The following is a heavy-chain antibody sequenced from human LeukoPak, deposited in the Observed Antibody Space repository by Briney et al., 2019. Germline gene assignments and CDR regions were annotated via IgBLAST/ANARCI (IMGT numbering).Heavy chain of an antibody. D-gene: IGHD4-23*01. CDR1: GGSFSSYY. CDR2: INHSGST. CDR3: ARDRRPYGGNSAGAVGSYYYYAMDV. V-gene: IGHV4-34*01. J-gene: IGHJ6*02. Sequence: SETLSLTCAVYGGSFSSYYWSWIRRPPGKGLEWIGEINHSGSTNYNPSLKSRVTMSVDTSKNQFSLKLSSVTAADTAVYYCARDRRPYGGNSAGAVGSYYYYAMDVWGQGTTVTVSS.